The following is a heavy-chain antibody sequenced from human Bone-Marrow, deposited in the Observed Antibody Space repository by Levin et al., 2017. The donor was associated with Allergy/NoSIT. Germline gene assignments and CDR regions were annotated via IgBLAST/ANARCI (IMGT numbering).Heavy chain of an antibody. CDR2: ISRGSDYL. D-gene: IGHD6-19*01. CDR1: GFTFNDYT. V-gene: IGHV3-21*01. CDR3: ARDGWGSNDH. J-gene: IGHJ4*02. Sequence: PGGSLRLSCAASGFTFNDYTMTWVRQAPGKGLEWVSSISRGSDYLYYADSLKGRFTISRDNAQNSLYLQVNSLRAEDTAVYYCARDGWGSNDHWGQGTVVTVSS.